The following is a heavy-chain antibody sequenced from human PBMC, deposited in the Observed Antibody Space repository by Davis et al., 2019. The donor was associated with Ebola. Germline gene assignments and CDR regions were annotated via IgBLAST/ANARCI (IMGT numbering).Heavy chain of an antibody. J-gene: IGHJ4*02. Sequence: ASVKVSCKASGYTFTGYYMHWVRQAPGQGLEWMGRINPNSGGTNYAQKLQGRVTMTTDTSTSTAYMELRSLRSDDTAVYYCARDGIAAPRGDYWGQGTLVTVSS. V-gene: IGHV1-2*06. CDR2: INPNSGGT. CDR1: GYTFTGYY. D-gene: IGHD6-25*01. CDR3: ARDGIAAPRGDY.